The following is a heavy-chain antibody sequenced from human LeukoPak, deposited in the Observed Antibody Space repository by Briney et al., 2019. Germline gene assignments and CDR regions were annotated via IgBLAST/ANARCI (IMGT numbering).Heavy chain of an antibody. CDR1: GGSFSGYY. D-gene: IGHD2-2*01. CDR2: INHSGST. CDR3: ARAAIVVVPAAAGWFDP. V-gene: IGHV4-34*01. Sequence: PSETLALTCAVYGGSFSGYYWSWVRQPPGKGLEWIGEINHSGSTNYNPSLKTRVNISVATSKNQFSLTLSSETTADTAVYYCARAAIVVVPAAAGWFDPWGQGTLVTVSS. J-gene: IGHJ5*02.